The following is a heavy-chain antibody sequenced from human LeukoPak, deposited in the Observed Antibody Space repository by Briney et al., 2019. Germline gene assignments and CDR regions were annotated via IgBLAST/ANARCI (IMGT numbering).Heavy chain of an antibody. V-gene: IGHV3-43*02. J-gene: IGHJ4*02. CDR1: GFTFDDYA. Sequence: PGGSLRLSCAASGFTFDDYAMHWVRQAPGKGLEWVSLISGDGGSTYYADSVKGRFTISRDNGKNSLYLQMNSLRTEDTALYYCAKDGSPNTAMVAGYFDYWGQGTLVTVSS. CDR3: AKDGSPNTAMVAGYFDY. CDR2: ISGDGGST. D-gene: IGHD5-18*01.